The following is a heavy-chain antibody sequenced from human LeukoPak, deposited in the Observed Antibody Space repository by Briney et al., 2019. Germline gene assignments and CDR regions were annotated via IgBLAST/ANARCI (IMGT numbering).Heavy chain of an antibody. J-gene: IGHJ6*03. CDR3: ARDSRLYWPHYYMDV. CDR2: IIPIFGTA. V-gene: IGHV1-69*13. D-gene: IGHD2-8*02. CDR1: GGTFSSYA. Sequence: SVKVSCKASGGTFSSYAISWVRQAPGQGLEWMGGIIPIFGTANYAQKFQGRVSITADESTSTAYMELSSLRSEDTAVYYCARDSRLYWPHYYMDVWGKGTTVTVSS.